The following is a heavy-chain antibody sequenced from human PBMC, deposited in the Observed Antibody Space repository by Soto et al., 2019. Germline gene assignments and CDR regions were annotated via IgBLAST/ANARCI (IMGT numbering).Heavy chain of an antibody. Sequence: SETLSLNCAVSGGSISSGRYSWSWIRQPPRKGLEWIAYIYHSGSTYYNPSLKTRVTISVDMSKNQSSLKLSSVTAADTAVYYCARGMTTVTTLDYWGQGTLVTVSS. CDR3: ARGMTTVTTLDY. J-gene: IGHJ4*02. CDR2: IYHSGST. V-gene: IGHV4-30-2*01. D-gene: IGHD4-17*01. CDR1: GGSISSGRYS.